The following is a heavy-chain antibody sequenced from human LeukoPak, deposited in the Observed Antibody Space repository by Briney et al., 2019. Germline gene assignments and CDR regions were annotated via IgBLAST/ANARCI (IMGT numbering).Heavy chain of an antibody. V-gene: IGHV3-13*01. J-gene: IGHJ4*02. D-gene: IGHD3-22*01. CDR3: AVLSLRFDY. CDR1: GFTFSIYD. Sequence: GGSLRLSCRASGFTFSIYDMHWVRQATGKGLEWVSMKGRFTISRENAKNSLCFQMSSLRAGDTAVFLRAVLSLRFDYWGQGTLVTVSS.